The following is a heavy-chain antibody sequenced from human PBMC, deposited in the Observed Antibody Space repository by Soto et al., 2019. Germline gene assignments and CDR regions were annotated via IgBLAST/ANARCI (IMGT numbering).Heavy chain of an antibody. CDR1: GDSISSSHLS. CDR3: ARPTDCTVVTHCHFDD. Sequence: SETLSLTCAVYGDSISSSHLSWGWIRQRPEKGLEWIGSISYSGRTWYNPSLKSRVTIFADTSKNQFSLKLTSVTAADTAVYYCARPTDCTVVTHCHFDDWGQGTLVTVSS. J-gene: IGHJ4*02. V-gene: IGHV4-39*01. D-gene: IGHD2-21*02. CDR2: ISYSGRT.